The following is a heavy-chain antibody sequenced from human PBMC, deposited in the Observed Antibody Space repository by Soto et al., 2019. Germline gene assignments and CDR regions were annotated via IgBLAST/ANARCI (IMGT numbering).Heavy chain of an antibody. CDR1: GYIFTAYS. CDR3: AREASAVVSPDY. J-gene: IGHJ4*02. CDR2: INPNSGDT. Sequence: ASVKVSCKASGYIFTAYSMHWVRQAPGQGLEWLGWINPNSGDTIYAQKFQDRVTMTCDTSVSTAYLELSSLSSDETALYYCAREASAVVSPDYWGREPWSPSPQ. D-gene: IGHD2-15*01. V-gene: IGHV1-2*02.